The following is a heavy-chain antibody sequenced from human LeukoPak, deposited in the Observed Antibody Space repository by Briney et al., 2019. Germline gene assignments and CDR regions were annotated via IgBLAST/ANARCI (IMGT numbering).Heavy chain of an antibody. Sequence: GGSLRLSCAASGFTFSDYYMSWIRQAPGKGLEWVSYISSSGSTIYYADSVKGRFTISRDNAKNSLYLQMNSLRAEGTAVYYCARDGFYGDYERTFDYWGQGTLVTVSS. CDR1: GFTFSDYY. CDR2: ISSSGSTI. CDR3: ARDGFYGDYERTFDY. D-gene: IGHD4-17*01. V-gene: IGHV3-11*01. J-gene: IGHJ4*02.